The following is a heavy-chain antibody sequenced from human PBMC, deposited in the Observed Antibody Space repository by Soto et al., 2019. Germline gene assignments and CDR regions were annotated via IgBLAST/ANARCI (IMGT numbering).Heavy chain of an antibody. Sequence: RGSLRLSCAASGFTFSSYAMSWVRQAPGKGLEWVSAISGSGGTTYYANSVKGRFTISRFNSKNTLYLQMNSLRAEDMSVYCLAKHSVKGGYYKYCDYWGQGTLVTVSS. V-gene: IGHV3-23*01. D-gene: IGHD3-10*01. J-gene: IGHJ4*02. CDR1: GFTFSSYA. CDR3: AKHSVKGGYYKYCDY. CDR2: ISGSGGTT.